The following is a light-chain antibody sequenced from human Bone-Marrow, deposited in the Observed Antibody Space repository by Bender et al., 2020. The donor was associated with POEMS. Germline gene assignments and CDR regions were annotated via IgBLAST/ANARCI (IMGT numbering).Light chain of an antibody. Sequence: QSELTQPPSASGTPGQRVIISCSGSSSNIGSNPVNWYQHLPGTAPRLLIYGNNERPSGVPDRFSGSNSGTSASLAISGLRSEDEGDYYCAAWDDSLNGHWVFGGGTKLTVL. CDR2: GNN. CDR3: AAWDDSLNGHWV. V-gene: IGLV1-44*01. CDR1: SSNIGSNP. J-gene: IGLJ3*02.